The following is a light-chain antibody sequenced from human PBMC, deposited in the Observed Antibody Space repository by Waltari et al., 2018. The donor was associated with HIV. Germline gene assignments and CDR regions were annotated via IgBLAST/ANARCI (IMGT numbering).Light chain of an antibody. Sequence: SPGQSITISCTGTSSDVGGYNYVSWYQQHPGKAPKLMIYDVSKRPSGVSNRFSGSKSGNTASLTISGLQAEDEDDYYCSSYTSSSTLFGGGTKLTVL. CDR2: DVS. V-gene: IGLV2-14*04. CDR3: SSYTSSSTL. J-gene: IGLJ2*01. CDR1: SSDVGGYNY.